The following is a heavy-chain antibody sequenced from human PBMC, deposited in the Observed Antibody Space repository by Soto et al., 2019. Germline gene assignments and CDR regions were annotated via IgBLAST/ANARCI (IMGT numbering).Heavy chain of an antibody. D-gene: IGHD6-6*01. CDR2: INPSGGST. CDR3: ARDPSIAARPHYYYGMDV. J-gene: IGHJ6*02. CDR1: GYTFTSYY. Sequence: ASVKVSCKASGYTFTSYYMHRVRQAPGQGLEWMGIINPSGGSTSYAQKFQGRVTMTRDTSTSTVYMELSSLRSEDTAVYYCARDPSIAARPHYYYGMDVWGQGTTVTVSS. V-gene: IGHV1-46*01.